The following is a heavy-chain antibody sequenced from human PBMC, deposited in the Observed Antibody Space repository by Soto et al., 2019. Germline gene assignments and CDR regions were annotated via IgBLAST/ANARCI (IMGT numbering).Heavy chain of an antibody. D-gene: IGHD1-26*01. Sequence: SETLSLTCVVSNFSIISGYYLGLIRQAPGKGLEWIASIYRSGTTSYNPSLKSRVTISVDPSKNQFSLMLTAVTAADTAVYYCARTHSGSYCSVFNYWGRGSLVTVSS. CDR1: NFSIISGYY. J-gene: IGHJ4*02. V-gene: IGHV4-38-2*01. CDR2: IYRSGTT. CDR3: ARTHSGSYCSVFNY.